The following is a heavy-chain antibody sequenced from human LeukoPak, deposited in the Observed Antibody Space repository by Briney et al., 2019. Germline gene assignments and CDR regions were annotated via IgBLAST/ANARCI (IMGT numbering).Heavy chain of an antibody. CDR3: ARGPLLHNWNYILDFDY. V-gene: IGHV4-34*01. D-gene: IGHD1-7*01. CDR1: GGSFSGYY. CDR2: INHSGST. J-gene: IGHJ4*02. Sequence: SETLSLTCAVYGGSFSGYYWSWIRQPPGKGLEWIGEINHSGSTNYNPSLKSRVTISVDTSKNQFSLKLSSVTAADTAVYYCARGPLLHNWNYILDFDYWGQGTLVTVSS.